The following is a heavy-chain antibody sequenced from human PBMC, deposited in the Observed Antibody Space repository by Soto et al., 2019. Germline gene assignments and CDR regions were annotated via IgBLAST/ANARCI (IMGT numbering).Heavy chain of an antibody. D-gene: IGHD2-2*01. CDR2: IYTSGST. CDR1: GGSISSYY. CDR3: ATSARVFYCSSTSCYGYGMDV. Sequence: SETLSLTCTVSGGSISSYYWSWIRQPAGKGLEWSGRIYTSGSTNYNPSLKSRGTMSVDTSKNQFSLKLSSVTAADTAVYYCATSARVFYCSSTSCYGYGMDVWGQGTTGTVS. J-gene: IGHJ6*02. V-gene: IGHV4-4*07.